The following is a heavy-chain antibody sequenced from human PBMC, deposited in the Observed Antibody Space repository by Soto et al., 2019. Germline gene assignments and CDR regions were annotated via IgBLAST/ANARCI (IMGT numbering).Heavy chain of an antibody. CDR2: ISVSGDRT. J-gene: IGHJ6*02. CDR3: ATSGRGGRFLEWFHSLSSYYYYYGMDV. D-gene: IGHD3-3*01. Sequence: EVQLLESGGGLVQPGGSLRLSCAASGFTYSSYDMCWVRQAPGKGLGWVSSISVSGDRTFYADSVKGRFTISRDNSRNTRHLQMNSLRAEDTAEYYCATSGRGGRFLEWFHSLSSYYYYYGMDVWGQGTTVTVSS. V-gene: IGHV3-23*01. CDR1: GFTYSSYD.